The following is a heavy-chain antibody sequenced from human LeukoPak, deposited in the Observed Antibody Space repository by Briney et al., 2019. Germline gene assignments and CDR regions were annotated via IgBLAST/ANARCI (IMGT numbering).Heavy chain of an antibody. Sequence: SQTLSLTCTVSGGSISSGGYYWSWIRQHPGKGLEWIGYIYCSGSTYYNPSLKSRVTISVDTSKNQFSLKLSSVTAADTAVYYCARDDLDAFDIWGQGTMVTVSS. V-gene: IGHV4-31*03. CDR3: ARDDLDAFDI. D-gene: IGHD3-3*01. J-gene: IGHJ3*02. CDR2: IYCSGST. CDR1: GGSISSGGYY.